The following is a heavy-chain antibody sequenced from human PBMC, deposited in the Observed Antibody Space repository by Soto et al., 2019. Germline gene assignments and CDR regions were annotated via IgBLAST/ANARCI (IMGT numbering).Heavy chain of an antibody. Sequence: LRLSCAASGFTFSSYGMHWVRQAPGKGLEWVAVIWYDGSNKYYADSVKGRFTISRDNSKNTLYLQMNSLRAEDTAVYYCARDLDHYDFWSGYHPKFDYWGQGTLVTVSS. V-gene: IGHV3-33*01. CDR2: IWYDGSNK. J-gene: IGHJ4*02. CDR3: ARDLDHYDFWSGYHPKFDY. D-gene: IGHD3-3*01. CDR1: GFTFSSYG.